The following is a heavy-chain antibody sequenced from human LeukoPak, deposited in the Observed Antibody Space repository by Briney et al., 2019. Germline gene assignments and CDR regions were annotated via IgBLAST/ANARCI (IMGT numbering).Heavy chain of an antibody. Sequence: SVKVSCMASGGTFSSYATSWVRQAPGQGLEWMGGIIPIFGTANYAQKFQDRVTITADESTSTAYMELSSLRSEDTAVYYCARVTSSGYYYYGMDVWGQGTTVTVSS. V-gene: IGHV1-69*13. CDR1: GGTFSSYA. D-gene: IGHD3-22*01. CDR2: IIPIFGTA. CDR3: ARVTSSGYYYYGMDV. J-gene: IGHJ6*02.